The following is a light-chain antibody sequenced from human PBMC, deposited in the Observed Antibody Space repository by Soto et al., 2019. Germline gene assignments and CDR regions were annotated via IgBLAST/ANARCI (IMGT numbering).Light chain of an antibody. J-gene: IGKJ1*01. CDR2: AAS. Sequence: DIQMTQSPSSLSASVGDRVTITCRASQSISSYLNWYQQKPGKAPKLLMYAASSLQSGVPSRFSGSGSGTDFTLTITGLHPEDFATYYCQQSYSSPWTFGQGTKVEI. V-gene: IGKV1-39*01. CDR1: QSISSY. CDR3: QQSYSSPWT.